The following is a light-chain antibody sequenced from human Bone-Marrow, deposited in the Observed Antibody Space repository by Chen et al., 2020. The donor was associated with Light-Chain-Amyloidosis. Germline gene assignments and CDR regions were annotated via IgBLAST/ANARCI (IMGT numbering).Light chain of an antibody. CDR2: GAS. CDR3: QQYGGSVLFS. Sequence: EIVLTQSPGTLSLSPGERATLSCRASQSVSNNYLAWYQQKPGQDPRLLIYGASSRATDIPDRFSGSGAGTDVTLTISILEPGDFGVYYCQQYGGSVLFSFGQGTKLEIK. CDR1: QSVSNNY. J-gene: IGKJ2*03. V-gene: IGKV3-20*01.